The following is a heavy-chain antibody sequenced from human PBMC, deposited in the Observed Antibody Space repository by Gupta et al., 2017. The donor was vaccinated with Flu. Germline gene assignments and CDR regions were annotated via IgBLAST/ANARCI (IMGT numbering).Heavy chain of an antibody. CDR3: ARGRGYYPEYFQN. V-gene: IGHV1-69*01. J-gene: IGHJ1*01. Sequence: GHIIGMFGTTNYAQKFQGRVTITADEFTSTAYMELSSLRSEDTAVYYCARGRGYYPEYFQNWGQGTLVTVSS. D-gene: IGHD6-25*01. CDR2: IIGMFGTT.